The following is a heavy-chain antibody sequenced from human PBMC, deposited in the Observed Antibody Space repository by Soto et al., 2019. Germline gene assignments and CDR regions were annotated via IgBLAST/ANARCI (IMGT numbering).Heavy chain of an antibody. CDR3: AKERRARGYSAYYFEF. V-gene: IGHV3-23*01. D-gene: IGHD2-15*01. CDR1: GFKFSNYA. Sequence: GESLKISCAASGFKFSNYAMSWVRQAPGKGLEWVSLISATGGGTYYADSVKGRFTISRDNSHNTLYLQVHSLTAEDTAVYYCAKERRARGYSAYYFEFWGQGAQVTASS. CDR2: ISATGGGT. J-gene: IGHJ4*02.